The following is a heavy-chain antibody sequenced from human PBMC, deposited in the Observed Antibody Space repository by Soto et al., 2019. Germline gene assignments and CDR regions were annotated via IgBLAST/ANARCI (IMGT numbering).Heavy chain of an antibody. CDR2: IWYDGSNK. CDR1: GFTFSSYG. D-gene: IGHD3-22*01. V-gene: IGHV3-33*01. Sequence: QVQLVESGGGVVQPGRSLRLSCAASGFTFSSYGMHWVRQAPGKGLEWVAVIWYDGSNKYYADSVKGRFTISRDNSKNTLYLQMNSLGAEDTAVYYCASTVRDSSAWGQGTLVTVSS. J-gene: IGHJ4*02. CDR3: ASTVRDSSA.